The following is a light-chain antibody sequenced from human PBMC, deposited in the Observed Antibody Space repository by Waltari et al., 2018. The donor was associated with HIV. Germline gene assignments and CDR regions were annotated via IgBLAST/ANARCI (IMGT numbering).Light chain of an antibody. Sequence: QSALTQPPSASGSPGQSVTISCTGTGSDVVGYNYVSWYQLHPGKAPKLMIYEVSKRPSGVPDRFSGSKSGNTASLTVSGLQSEDEADYFCASYAGSTNVFGTGTKVTVL. V-gene: IGLV2-8*01. J-gene: IGLJ1*01. CDR2: EVS. CDR3: ASYAGSTNV. CDR1: GSDVVGYNY.